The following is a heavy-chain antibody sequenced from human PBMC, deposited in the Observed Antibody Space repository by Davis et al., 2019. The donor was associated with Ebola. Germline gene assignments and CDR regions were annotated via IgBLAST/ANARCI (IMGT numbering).Heavy chain of an antibody. Sequence: GGSLRLSCAASGFTFSSNSMNWVRQAPGKGLEWVSVIYRDGRMYHAESVKGRFTISRDNSKNTVYLQINSLRADDTAMYHCTRHVPGDLWYFDLWGRGTLVTVSS. CDR1: GFTFSSNS. CDR2: IYRDGRM. D-gene: IGHD4-17*01. V-gene: IGHV3-66*04. CDR3: TRHVPGDLWYFDL. J-gene: IGHJ2*01.